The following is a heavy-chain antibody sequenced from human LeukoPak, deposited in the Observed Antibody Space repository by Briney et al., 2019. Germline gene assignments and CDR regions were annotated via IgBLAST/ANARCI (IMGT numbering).Heavy chain of an antibody. V-gene: IGHV4-39*01. CDR2: IYYSGST. J-gene: IGHJ5*02. CDR3: ARVGGSSSRRYNWFDP. Sequence: SETLSLTCTVSGGSISSSGYYWGWIRQPPGKGLEWIGSIYYSGSTYYNPSLKSRVTISVGTSKNQFSLKVRSVTAADTAVYYCARVGGSSSRRYNWFDPWGQGTLVTVSS. CDR1: GGSISSSGYY. D-gene: IGHD6-6*01.